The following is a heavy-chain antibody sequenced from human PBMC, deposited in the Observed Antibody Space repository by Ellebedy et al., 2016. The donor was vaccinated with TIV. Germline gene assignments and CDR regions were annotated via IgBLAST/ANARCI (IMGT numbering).Heavy chain of an antibody. CDR3: ARENWTNDY. D-gene: IGHD1/OR15-1a*01. V-gene: IGHV3-21*01. CDR2: ISSSSSHI. Sequence: PGGSLRLSCAASGSTFNSYSLNWVRQAPGKGLEWVSSISSSSSHIYYADSVRGRFTISRDNTKNSLYLQMNSLRVEDTAVYYCARENWTNDYWGQGTLVTVSS. J-gene: IGHJ4*02. CDR1: GSTFNSYS.